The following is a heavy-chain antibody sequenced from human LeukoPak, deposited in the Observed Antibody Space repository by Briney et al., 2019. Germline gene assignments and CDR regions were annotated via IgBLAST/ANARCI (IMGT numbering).Heavy chain of an antibody. CDR2: IYYSGST. J-gene: IGHJ4*02. V-gene: IGHV4-39*07. CDR1: GGSISSSSYY. D-gene: IGHD3-22*01. Sequence: SETLSLTCTVSGGSISSSSYYWGWIRQPPGKGLEWIGSIYYSGSTYYNPSLKSRVTISVDTSKNQFSLKLSSVTAADTAVYYCARDRGDSSGYLLFDYWGRGTLVTVSS. CDR3: ARDRGDSSGYLLFDY.